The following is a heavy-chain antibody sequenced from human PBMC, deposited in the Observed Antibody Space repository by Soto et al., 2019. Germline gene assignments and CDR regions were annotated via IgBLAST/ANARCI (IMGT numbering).Heavy chain of an antibody. D-gene: IGHD1-1*01. J-gene: IGHJ5*02. V-gene: IGHV4-4*07. CDR2: IYATGTT. CDR1: GASISGYD. Sequence: PSETVSLTCTVSGASISGYDWSWIRKSAGKGLEWIGSIYATGTTDYKPSLKSRVMMSVDTSKKQFSLKLRSVTAADTAVYYCVRDGTKTLRDWFDPWGQGISVNVSS. CDR3: VRDGTKTLRDWFDP.